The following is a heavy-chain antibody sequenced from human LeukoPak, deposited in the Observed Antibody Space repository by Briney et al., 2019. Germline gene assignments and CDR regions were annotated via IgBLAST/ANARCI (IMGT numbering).Heavy chain of an antibody. J-gene: IGHJ6*02. D-gene: IGHD3-22*01. Sequence: GGSLRLSCAASGFTVSSNYMSWVSQAPGKGLEWVSVIYSGGSTYYADSVKGRFTISRDNSKNTLYLQMNSLRAEDTAVYYCARDRDSGYFQKYGMDVWGQGTTVTVSS. V-gene: IGHV3-66*02. CDR1: GFTVSSNY. CDR3: ARDRDSGYFQKYGMDV. CDR2: IYSGGST.